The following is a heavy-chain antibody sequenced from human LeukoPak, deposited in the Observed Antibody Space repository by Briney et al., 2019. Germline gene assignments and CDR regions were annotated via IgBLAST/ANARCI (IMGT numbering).Heavy chain of an antibody. CDR3: AKDSSDILTEYHSQFDY. CDR2: ISGSGGST. CDR1: GFTSSSYA. V-gene: IGHV3-23*01. J-gene: IGHJ4*02. D-gene: IGHD3-9*01. Sequence: GSLRLSCAASGFTSSSYAMSWVRQAPGKGLEWVSAISGSGGSTYYADSVKGRFTISRDNSKNTLYLQMNSLRAEDTALYYCAKDSSDILTEYHSQFDYWGQGTLVTVSS.